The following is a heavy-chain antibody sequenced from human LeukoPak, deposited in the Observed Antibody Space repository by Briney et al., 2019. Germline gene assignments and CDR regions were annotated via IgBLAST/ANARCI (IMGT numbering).Heavy chain of an antibody. V-gene: IGHV1-18*01. Sequence: ASVKVSCKASGYTFTSYGISSVRQAPGQGLEWMGWISAYNGNTNHAQKLQGRVTMTRDTSISTAYMELSRLRSDDKAVYYCAREVDYYDTSDYFPLGYWGQGTLVTVSS. D-gene: IGHD3-22*01. CDR1: GYTFTSYG. J-gene: IGHJ4*02. CDR2: ISAYNGNT. CDR3: AREVDYYDTSDYFPLGY.